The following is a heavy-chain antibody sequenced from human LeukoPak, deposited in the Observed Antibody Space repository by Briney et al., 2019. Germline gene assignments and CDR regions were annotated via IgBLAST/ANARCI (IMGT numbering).Heavy chain of an antibody. J-gene: IGHJ3*02. CDR1: GYTFTSYD. D-gene: IGHD3-22*01. CDR2: MNPNSGNT. V-gene: IGHV1-8*01. CDR3: ASFYYDSSGYYSAFDI. Sequence: ASVKVSCKASGYTFTSYDINWVRQATGQGLEWMGWMNPNSGNTGYAQKFQGRVTMTRNTSISTAYMELSSPRSEDTAVYYCASFYYDSSGYYSAFDIWGQGTMVTVSS.